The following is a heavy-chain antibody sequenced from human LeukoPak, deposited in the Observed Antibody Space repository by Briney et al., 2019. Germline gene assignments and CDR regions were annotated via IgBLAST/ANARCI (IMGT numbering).Heavy chain of an antibody. CDR1: GFTFSSYW. CDR3: AKDRTGNPAYWYFDL. J-gene: IGHJ2*01. D-gene: IGHD7-27*01. CDR2: IKQDGSEK. Sequence: GGSLRLSCAASGFTFSSYWMSWVRQAPGKGLEWVANIKQDGSEKYYVDSVKGRFTISRDNAKNSLYLQMNSLRAEDTAVYYCAKDRTGNPAYWYFDLWGRGTLVTVSS. V-gene: IGHV3-7*01.